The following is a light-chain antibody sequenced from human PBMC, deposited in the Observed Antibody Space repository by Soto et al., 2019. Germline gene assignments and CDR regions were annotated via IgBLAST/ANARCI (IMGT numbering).Light chain of an antibody. V-gene: IGLV2-14*01. CDR2: DVN. Sequence: QSALTQPASVSGSPGQSITISCTGTSSDVGGYNYVSWYQQHPDKAPKLTICDVNNRPSGVSNRFSGSKSGNTASLTISGLQAEDEADYYCSSYTSSSTLVFGGGTKLTVL. J-gene: IGLJ2*01. CDR3: SSYTSSSTLV. CDR1: SSDVGGYNY.